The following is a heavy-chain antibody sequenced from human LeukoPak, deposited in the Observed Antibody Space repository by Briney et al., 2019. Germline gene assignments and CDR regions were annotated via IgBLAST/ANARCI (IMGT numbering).Heavy chain of an antibody. J-gene: IGHJ1*01. CDR2: ISGSGGST. Sequence: GGSLRLSCAASGFTFSSYAMSWVRQAPGKGLEWVSAISGSGGSTYYADSVKGRFTISRDNSKNTLYLQMNSLRAEDTAVYYCAKPREEMATTITAFQHWGQGTLVTVSS. V-gene: IGHV3-23*01. CDR3: AKPREEMATTITAFQH. CDR1: GFTFSSYA. D-gene: IGHD5-24*01.